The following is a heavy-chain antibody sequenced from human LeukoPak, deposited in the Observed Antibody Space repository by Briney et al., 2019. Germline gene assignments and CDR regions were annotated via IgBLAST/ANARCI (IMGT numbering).Heavy chain of an antibody. D-gene: IGHD3-10*01. Sequence: PGGSLRLSCAASGFTFSSYGMHWVRQAPGKGLEWVAFIRYDASNKYYADSVKGRFTISRDNSKDTLYLEMDSLRAEDSAVYYCARAISQFVIGGAAYWGQGTQVTVSS. CDR2: IRYDASNK. CDR3: ARAISQFVIGGAAY. J-gene: IGHJ4*02. CDR1: GFTFSSYG. V-gene: IGHV3-30*02.